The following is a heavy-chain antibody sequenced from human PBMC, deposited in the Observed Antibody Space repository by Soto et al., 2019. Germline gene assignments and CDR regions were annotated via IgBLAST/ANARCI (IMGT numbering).Heavy chain of an antibody. D-gene: IGHD6-6*01. CDR1: GYSFTSYW. CDR3: ARRGQLVLPYYYGMDV. V-gene: IGHV5-51*01. J-gene: IGHJ6*02. CDR2: IYPGDSDT. Sequence: PGESLKISCKGSGYSFTSYWIGWVRQMPGKGLEWMGTIYPGDSDTRYSPSFQGQVTISADKSISTAYLQWSSLKASDTAMYYCARRGQLVLPYYYGMDVWGQGTTVTVSS.